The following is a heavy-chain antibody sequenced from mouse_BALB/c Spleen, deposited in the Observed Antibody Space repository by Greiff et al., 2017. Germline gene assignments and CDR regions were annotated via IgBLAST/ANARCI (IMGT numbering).Heavy chain of an antibody. V-gene: IGHV5-6-5*01. CDR1: GFTFSSYA. CDR3: ARHYGSSYDYYAMDY. D-gene: IGHD1-1*01. Sequence: EVKLVESGGGLVKPGGSLKLSCAASGFTFSSYAMSWVRQTPEKRLEWVASISSGGSTYYPDSVKGRFTISRDNARNILYLQMSSLRSEDTAMYYCARHYGSSYDYYAMDYWGQGTSVTVSS. CDR2: ISSGGST. J-gene: IGHJ4*01.